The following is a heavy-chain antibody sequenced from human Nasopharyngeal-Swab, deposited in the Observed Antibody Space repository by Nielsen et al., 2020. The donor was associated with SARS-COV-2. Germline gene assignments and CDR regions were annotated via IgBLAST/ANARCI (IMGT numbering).Heavy chain of an antibody. D-gene: IGHD2-2*01. J-gene: IGHJ6*02. CDR1: GGSFSGYY. CDR3: ARGFHIRYCSSTSCLYYYYYGMDV. Sequence: GSLRLSCAVYGGSFSGYYWSWIRQPPGKGLEWIGEINHSGSTNYNPSLKSRVTISVDTPKNQFSLKLSSVTAADTAVYYCARGFHIRYCSSTSCLYYYYYGMDVWGQGTTVTVSS. CDR2: INHSGST. V-gene: IGHV4-34*01.